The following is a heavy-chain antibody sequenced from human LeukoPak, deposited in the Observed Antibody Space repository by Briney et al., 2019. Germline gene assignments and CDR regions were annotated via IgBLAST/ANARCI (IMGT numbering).Heavy chain of an antibody. V-gene: IGHV3-74*01. J-gene: IGHJ6*02. CDR2: IESDASRT. D-gene: IGHD1-26*01. CDR1: GSAFSRSW. Sequence: GGSLRLSCAASGSAFSRSWIHWVRQVPGKGLVWVSHIESDASRTTYADSVRGRFTISRDNAKNAVSLQMNSLRAEDTAVYYCASDGAYAMAVWGQGTTVTVSS. CDR3: ASDGAYAMAV.